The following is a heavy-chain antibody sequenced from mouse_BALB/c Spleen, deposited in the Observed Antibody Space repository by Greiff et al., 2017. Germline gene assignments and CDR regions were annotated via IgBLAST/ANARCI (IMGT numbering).Heavy chain of an antibody. CDR3: ARDSYGSYSAWFAD. D-gene: IGHD2-1*01. V-gene: IGHV5-4*02. CDR1: GFTFSDYY. CDR2: ISDGGSYT. Sequence: EVQLMESGGGLVKPGGSLKLSCAASGFTFSDYYMYWVRQTPEKRLEWVATISDGGSYTYYPDSVKGRFTISRDNAKNILYLQMSSLKSEDTAMYYCARDSYGSYSAWFADWGQGTLVTVSA. J-gene: IGHJ3*01.